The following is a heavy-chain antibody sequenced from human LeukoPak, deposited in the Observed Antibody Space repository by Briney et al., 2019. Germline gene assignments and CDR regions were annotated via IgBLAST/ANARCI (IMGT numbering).Heavy chain of an antibody. CDR2: IYTSGST. CDR3: AIPYYDSSGYYYGDAFDI. V-gene: IGHV4-4*07. CDR1: GGSISSYY. D-gene: IGHD3-22*01. Sequence: SETLSLTCTVSGGSISSYYWSWIRQPAGKGLEWIGRIYTSGSTNYNPSLKSRVTMSVDTSKNQFSLKLGSVTAAGTAVYYCAIPYYDSSGYYYGDAFDIWGQGTMVTVSS. J-gene: IGHJ3*02.